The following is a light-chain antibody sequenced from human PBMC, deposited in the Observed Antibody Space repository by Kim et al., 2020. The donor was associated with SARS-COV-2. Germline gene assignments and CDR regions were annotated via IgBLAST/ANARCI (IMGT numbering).Light chain of an antibody. Sequence: GQRVTISCSGGSSNIGTNSVSWYQQVPGTAPNLLMYSNGQRPSGVPDRFSGSKSGTSVSLAISGLQSEDEADYYCAAWDDTLNAWVFAGGTQLTVL. V-gene: IGLV1-44*01. CDR2: SNG. CDR3: AAWDDTLNAWV. J-gene: IGLJ3*02. CDR1: SSNIGTNS.